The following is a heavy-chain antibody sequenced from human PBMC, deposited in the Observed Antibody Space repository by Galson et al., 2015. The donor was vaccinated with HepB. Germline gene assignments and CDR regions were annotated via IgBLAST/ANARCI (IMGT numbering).Heavy chain of an antibody. J-gene: IGHJ4*02. CDR1: GYTFTSYG. Sequence: SVKVSCKASGYTFTSYGISWVRQAPGQGLEWMGWISAYNGNTNYAQKLQGRVTMTTDTSTSTAYMELRSLRSDDTAVYYCARVWANYDSSGYYYGHYWGQGTLVTVSS. CDR3: ARVWANYDSSGYYYGHY. V-gene: IGHV1-18*01. D-gene: IGHD3-22*01. CDR2: ISAYNGNT.